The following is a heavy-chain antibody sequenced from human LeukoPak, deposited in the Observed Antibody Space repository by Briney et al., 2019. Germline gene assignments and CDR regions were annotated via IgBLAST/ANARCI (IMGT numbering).Heavy chain of an antibody. D-gene: IGHD4-23*01. V-gene: IGHV4-31*03. CDR2: IYYSGST. CDR3: ARHPYDYGGNGGVDY. J-gene: IGHJ4*02. Sequence: PSQTLSLTCTVSGGSISSGGYYWSWIRQHPGKGLEWIGYIYYSGSTYYNPSLKSRVTISVDTSRNQFSLKLSSVTAADTAVYYCARHPYDYGGNGGVDYWGQGTLVTVSS. CDR1: GGSISSGGYY.